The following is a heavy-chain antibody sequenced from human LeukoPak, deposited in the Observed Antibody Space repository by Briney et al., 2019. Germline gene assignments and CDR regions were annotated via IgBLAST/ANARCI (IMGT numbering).Heavy chain of an antibody. D-gene: IGHD6-13*01. J-gene: IGHJ6*02. Sequence: SETLSLTCTVSGGSISSSSYYWGWIRQRPGMGREWFGSIYYSGSTYYNPSLKSRVTISVDTAKNQFSMKLSYVTAADTAVYYCARILSSSWRDYYYYYGMDVWGQGTTVTVSS. CDR1: GGSISSSSYY. V-gene: IGHV4-39*01. CDR3: ARILSSSWRDYYYYYGMDV. CDR2: IYYSGST.